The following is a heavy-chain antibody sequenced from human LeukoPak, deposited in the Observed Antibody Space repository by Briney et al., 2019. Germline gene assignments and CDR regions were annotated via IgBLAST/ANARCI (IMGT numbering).Heavy chain of an antibody. CDR1: GGSISSSNW. J-gene: IGHJ4*02. D-gene: IGHD6-19*01. CDR3: ARGKNRGYSSGWYVDY. V-gene: IGHV4-4*02. CDR2: IYHSGST. Sequence: SETLSLTCAVSGGSISSSNWWSWVRQPPGKGLQWIGEIYHSGSTNYNPSLKSRVTISVDTSKNQFSLKLSSVTAADTAVYYCARGKNRGYSSGWYVDYWGQGTLVTVSS.